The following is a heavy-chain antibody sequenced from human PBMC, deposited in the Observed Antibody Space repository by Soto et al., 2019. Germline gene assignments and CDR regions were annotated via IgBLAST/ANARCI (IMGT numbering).Heavy chain of an antibody. CDR3: ARVLRFLEWLSNYYYYGMDV. V-gene: IGHV3-30-3*01. J-gene: IGHJ6*02. CDR1: GFTFSSYA. CDR2: ISYDGSNK. D-gene: IGHD3-3*01. Sequence: GGPLRLSCAASGFTFSSYAMHWVRQAPGKGLEWVAVISYDGSNKYYADSVKGRFTISRDNSKNTLYLQMNSLRAEDTAVYYCARVLRFLEWLSNYYYYGMDVWGQGTTVTVSS.